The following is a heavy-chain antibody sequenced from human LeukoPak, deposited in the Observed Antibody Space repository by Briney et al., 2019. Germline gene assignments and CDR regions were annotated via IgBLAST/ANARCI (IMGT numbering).Heavy chain of an antibody. D-gene: IGHD3-22*01. V-gene: IGHV1-2*02. CDR1: GYTFTGYY. Sequence: ASVKVSCKASGYTFTGYYMHWVRQAPGQGLEWMGWINPNSGGANYAQKFQGRVTMTSDTSISTAYMELSRLRSDDTALYYCTRGSYYDSSGYSGVRLFDYWGQGTPVTVPS. CDR3: TRGSYYDSSGYSGVRLFDY. CDR2: INPNSGGA. J-gene: IGHJ4*02.